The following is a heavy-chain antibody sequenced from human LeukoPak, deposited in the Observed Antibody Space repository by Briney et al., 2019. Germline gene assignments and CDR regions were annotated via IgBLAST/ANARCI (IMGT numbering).Heavy chain of an antibody. J-gene: IGHJ5*02. CDR3: ARHLGYNWFDP. CDR2: IYYSGST. V-gene: IGHV4-59*08. CDR1: GGSIRNYY. D-gene: IGHD3-16*01. Sequence: SETLSLTCSVSGGSIRNYYWSWIRQPPGKGLEWIGYIYYSGSTNYNPSLKSRVTISVDTSKNQFPLKLSSVTAADTAVYYCARHLGYNWFDPWGQGTLVTVSS.